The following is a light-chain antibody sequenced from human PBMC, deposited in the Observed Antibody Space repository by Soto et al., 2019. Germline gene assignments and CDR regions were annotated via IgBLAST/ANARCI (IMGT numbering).Light chain of an antibody. CDR3: QQLNSYPRNT. CDR1: ESISTW. J-gene: IGKJ5*01. V-gene: IGKV1-5*03. Sequence: DIQMTQSPSTLSASLGDRVTIPWVASESISTWLAWDQQKPGKAPNLLLYKASSLESGVPSRFSGSGSGTEFTLTLSSLQPEDFATYYCQQLNSYPRNTFGQGTRLEIK. CDR2: KAS.